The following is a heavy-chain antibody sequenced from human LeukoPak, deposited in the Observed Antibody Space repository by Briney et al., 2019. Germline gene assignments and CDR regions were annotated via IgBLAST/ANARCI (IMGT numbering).Heavy chain of an antibody. D-gene: IGHD4-17*01. V-gene: IGHV4-59*08. CDR2: ISYSGST. Sequence: SETLSLTCTVSGGYISSYCWSWIRQPPGKGLEWIGYISYSGSTNYNPSLKSRVTISVDTSKNQFSLKLSSVTAADTAVYYCARPVKSYDYGDSPFDYWGQGTLVTVSS. CDR3: ARPVKSYDYGDSPFDY. J-gene: IGHJ4*02. CDR1: GGYISSYC.